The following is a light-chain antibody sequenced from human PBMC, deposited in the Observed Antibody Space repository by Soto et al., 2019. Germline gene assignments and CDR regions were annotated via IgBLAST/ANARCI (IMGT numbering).Light chain of an antibody. Sequence: ELVLTQSPATLSLSPGERATLSCRASQSVSSYLSWYQQQPGQAPRLLIDDASNRATGRPARFSGGGSGTDFTLTISSLEPEDFAVYDGHQRRTFCGGTKVEIK. J-gene: IGKJ4*01. CDR2: DAS. V-gene: IGKV3-11*01. CDR3: HQRRT. CDR1: QSVSSY.